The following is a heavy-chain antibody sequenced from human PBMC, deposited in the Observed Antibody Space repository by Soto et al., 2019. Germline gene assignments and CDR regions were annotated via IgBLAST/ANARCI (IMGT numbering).Heavy chain of an antibody. CDR1: GFTFSAYT. Sequence: VHLVESGGGLVQPGGYLRLSCAASGFTFSAYTMYWVRQAPGKGLEYVSGISSNGGSTYDATSVKGPFTNSRDNARTSLFPQINSLRDEDPAVYYCATSVRHPPIHYWGQGTLITVSS. V-gene: IGHV3-64*04. J-gene: IGHJ4*02. CDR2: ISSNGGST. CDR3: ATSVRHPPIHY. D-gene: IGHD6-6*01.